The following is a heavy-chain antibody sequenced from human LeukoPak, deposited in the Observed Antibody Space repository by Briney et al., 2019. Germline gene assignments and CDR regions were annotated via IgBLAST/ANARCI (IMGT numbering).Heavy chain of an antibody. J-gene: IGHJ4*02. CDR1: GFTFSNFW. D-gene: IGHD5-18*01. CDR2: IKQDGSET. Sequence: PGGSLRLSCAASGFTFSNFWMSWVRQASGKGLEWVANIKQDGSETYYADSVKGRCTISRDNARNSLYLQMNSLRVDDTAMYYCARLSTAVVDSDFWGQGTLVTVSS. V-gene: IGHV3-7*01. CDR3: ARLSTAVVDSDF.